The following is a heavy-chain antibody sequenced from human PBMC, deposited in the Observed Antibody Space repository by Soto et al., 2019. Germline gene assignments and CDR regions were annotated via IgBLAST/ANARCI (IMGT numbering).Heavy chain of an antibody. CDR2: ISSIGVAT. V-gene: IGHV3-48*03. CDR1: GFTFSIHE. D-gene: IGHD6-19*01. Sequence: SGGSLRLSCAASGFTFSIHEMNWVGQAPGKGLEWVSYISSIGVATYYADSVKGRFTISRDNAKNSLYLQMDSLRAEDTAVYYCAREGRVGGIDYWGQGTPVTVSS. CDR3: AREGRVGGIDY. J-gene: IGHJ4*02.